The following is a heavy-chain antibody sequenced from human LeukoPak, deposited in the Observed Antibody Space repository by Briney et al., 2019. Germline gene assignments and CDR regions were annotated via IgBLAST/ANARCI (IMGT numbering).Heavy chain of an antibody. CDR3: ARESLDIVATSYFDY. CDR1: GYTFTSYG. CDR2: ISAYNGNT. J-gene: IGHJ4*02. Sequence: ASVKVSCKASGYTFTSYGISWVRQAPGQGLEWMGWISAYNGNTNYAQKFQGRVTITTDESTSTAYMELSSLRSEDTAVYYCARESLDIVATSYFDYWGQGTLVTVSS. D-gene: IGHD5-12*01. V-gene: IGHV1-18*01.